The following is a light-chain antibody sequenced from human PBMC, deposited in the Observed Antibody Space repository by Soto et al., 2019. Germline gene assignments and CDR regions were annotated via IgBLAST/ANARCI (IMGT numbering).Light chain of an antibody. Sequence: ETVLTQSPATLSLSPGERATLSCRASQSVNSDLAWFQQKPGQAPSLLIYDASNRATGIPARFSGSGSETDFTLTISSLEPEDFAVYYCQQRSNGLSFGGGTKVEI. J-gene: IGKJ4*01. CDR3: QQRSNGLS. V-gene: IGKV3-11*01. CDR2: DAS. CDR1: QSVNSD.